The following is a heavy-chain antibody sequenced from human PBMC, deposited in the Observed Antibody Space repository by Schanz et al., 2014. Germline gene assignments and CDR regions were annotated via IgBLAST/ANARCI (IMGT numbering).Heavy chain of an antibody. V-gene: IGHV1-3*01. CDR3: VRVPSRDVSFDL. Sequence: QVQLVQSGAEVKKPGASVKVSCQASGYTFISYGISWVRQAPGQGLEWMGWINVGNGNMKYSQKFQGRVTITRDTSASTAYMELRSLRSDDTAHYYCVRVPSRDVSFDLWGRGTLVTVSS. CDR2: INVGNGNM. D-gene: IGHD3-16*01. J-gene: IGHJ2*01. CDR1: GYTFISYG.